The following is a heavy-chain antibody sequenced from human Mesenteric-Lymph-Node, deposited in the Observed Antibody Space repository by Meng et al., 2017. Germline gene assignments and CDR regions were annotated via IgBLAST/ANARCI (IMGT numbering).Heavy chain of an antibody. D-gene: IGHD3-10*01. CDR2: INPKSGDT. J-gene: IGHJ6*02. CDR1: GYTFPDYW. Sequence: ASVKVSCKASGYTFPDYWLHWVRRAPGQGLEWMGRINPKSGDTHYAQRFQGRVTITRNTSISTAYMELSSLRSEDTAVYYCARVKISMVRGLQYYYYYYGMDVWGQGTTVTVSS. V-gene: IGHV1-2*06. CDR3: ARVKISMVRGLQYYYYYYGMDV.